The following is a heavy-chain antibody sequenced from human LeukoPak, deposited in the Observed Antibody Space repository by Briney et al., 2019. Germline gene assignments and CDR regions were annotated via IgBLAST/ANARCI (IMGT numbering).Heavy chain of an antibody. CDR2: INPNSGGT. J-gene: IGHJ5*02. CDR3: ASSHQSYNWFDP. Sequence: ASVKVSCKASGGTFSSYAISWVRQAPGQGLEWMGWINPNSGGTNYAQKFQGWVTMTRDTSISTAYMELSRLRSDDTAVYYCASSHQSYNWFDPWGQGTLVTVSS. CDR1: GGTFSSYA. V-gene: IGHV1-2*04.